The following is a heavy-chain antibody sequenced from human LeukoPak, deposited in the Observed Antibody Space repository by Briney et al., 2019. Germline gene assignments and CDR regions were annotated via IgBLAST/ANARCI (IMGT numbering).Heavy chain of an antibody. Sequence: ASVKVSCKASGYTFTGYYMHWVRQAPGQGLEWMGWINPNSGDTNYAQKFQGRVTMTRDTSISTAYMELSRLRSDDTAVYYCARDSGSYFVPPDQPDYWGQGTLVTVSS. CDR1: GYTFTGYY. CDR2: INPNSGDT. V-gene: IGHV1-2*02. J-gene: IGHJ4*02. CDR3: ARDSGSYFVPPDQPDY. D-gene: IGHD1-26*01.